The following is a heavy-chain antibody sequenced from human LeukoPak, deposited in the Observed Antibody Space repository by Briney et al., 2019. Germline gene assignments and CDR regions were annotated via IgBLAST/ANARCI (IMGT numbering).Heavy chain of an antibody. CDR2: ISGSGGST. CDR3: AKGSSAGGELRHDY. J-gene: IGHJ4*02. V-gene: IGHV3-23*01. CDR1: GFTFSSYA. D-gene: IGHD3-16*01. Sequence: GSLRLSCAASGFTFSSYAMSWVRQAPGKGLEWVSAISGSGGSTYYADSVKGRFTISRDNSKNTLYLQMNSLRAEDTAVYFCAKGSSAGGELRHDYWGQGTLVTVSS.